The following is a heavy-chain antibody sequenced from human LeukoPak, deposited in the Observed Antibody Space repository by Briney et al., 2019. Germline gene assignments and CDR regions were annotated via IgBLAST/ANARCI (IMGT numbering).Heavy chain of an antibody. J-gene: IGHJ4*02. D-gene: IGHD3-22*01. V-gene: IGHV1-2*04. CDR3: ARGGQQLAYYYDSSGYWY. Sequence: ASVKVSCKASGGTFTGYYMHWVRQAPGQGLEWMGWINPNSGGTNYAQKFQGWVTMTRDTSISTAYMELSRLRSDDTAVYYCARGGQQLAYYYDSSGYWYWGQGTLVTVSS. CDR1: GGTFTGYY. CDR2: INPNSGGT.